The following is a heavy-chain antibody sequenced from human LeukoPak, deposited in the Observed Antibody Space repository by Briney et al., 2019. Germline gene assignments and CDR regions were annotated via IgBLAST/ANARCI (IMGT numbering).Heavy chain of an antibody. V-gene: IGHV3-30*18. D-gene: IGHD2-2*01. CDR3: AKDWGVYCSSSSCYFDY. Sequence: GGSLRLSCAASGFIFSTYGMQWVRQAPGKGLEWVAVISYDGSDKYYADPVKGRFTISRDNSKNTLYLQMNSLRPEDTAVYYCAKDWGVYCSSSSCYFDYWGQGTLVTVSS. CDR1: GFIFSTYG. J-gene: IGHJ4*02. CDR2: ISYDGSDK.